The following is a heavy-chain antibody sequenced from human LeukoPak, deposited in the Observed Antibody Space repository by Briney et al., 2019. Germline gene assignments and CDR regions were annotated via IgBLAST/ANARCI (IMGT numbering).Heavy chain of an antibody. J-gene: IGHJ6*02. V-gene: IGHV3-23*01. Sequence: PGGSLRLSCAASGFTFSSYAMSWVRQALGKGLEWVSAISGSGGSTYYADSVKGRFTISRDNSKNTLYLQMNSLRAEDTAVYYCAKDQLTTVTTRAGMDVWGQGTTVTVSS. D-gene: IGHD4-11*01. CDR3: AKDQLTTVTTRAGMDV. CDR1: GFTFSSYA. CDR2: ISGSGGST.